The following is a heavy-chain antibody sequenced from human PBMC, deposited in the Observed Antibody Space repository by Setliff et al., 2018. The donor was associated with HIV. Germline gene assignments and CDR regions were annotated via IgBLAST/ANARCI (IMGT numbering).Heavy chain of an antibody. J-gene: IGHJ5*02. CDR2: INTNTGYP. CDR3: ARVRTSYNFWVGDVFDP. D-gene: IGHD1-1*01. V-gene: IGHV7-4-1*02. Sequence: ASVKVSCKASGYNFTNYGINWVRQDPGQGLEWMGWINTNTGYPTYAQAFRGRFVFSLDTSVSTAYLEISSLEAEDTAVYFCARVRTSYNFWVGDVFDPWGQGTQVTVSS. CDR1: GYNFTNYG.